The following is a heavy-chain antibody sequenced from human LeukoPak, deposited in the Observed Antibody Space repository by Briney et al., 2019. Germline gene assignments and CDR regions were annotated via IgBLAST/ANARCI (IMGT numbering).Heavy chain of an antibody. CDR1: GFTFSSYS. D-gene: IGHD1-26*01. V-gene: IGHV3-48*02. Sequence: GGSLRLSCAASGFTFSSYSMNWVRQAPGKGLEWVSYISSSSTIYYADSVKGRFTISRDNAKNSLYLQMNSLRDEDTAVYYCARDRPYSGSHGGDYWGQGTLVTVSS. CDR2: ISSSSTI. J-gene: IGHJ4*02. CDR3: ARDRPYSGSHGGDY.